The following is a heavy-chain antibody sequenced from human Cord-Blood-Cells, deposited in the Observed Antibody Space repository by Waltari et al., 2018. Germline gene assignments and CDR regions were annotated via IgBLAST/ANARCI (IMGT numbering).Heavy chain of an antibody. CDR1: GGTFSSYA. Sequence: QVQLVQSGAEVKKPGSSVKVSCKASGGTFSSYAISWVRQAPGQGLEWMGEMIPIVGTANYAQKFQGRVTSTADESTSTAYMELSSLRSEDTAVYYCARVGSIAATTNWCDPLGQGTLVTVSS. J-gene: IGHJ5*02. D-gene: IGHD6-13*01. V-gene: IGHV1-69*01. CDR2: MIPIVGTA. CDR3: ARVGSIAATTNWCDP.